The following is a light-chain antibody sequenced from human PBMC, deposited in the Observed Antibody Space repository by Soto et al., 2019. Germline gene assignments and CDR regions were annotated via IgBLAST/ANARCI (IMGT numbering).Light chain of an antibody. CDR1: QSINRF. V-gene: IGKV1-39*01. J-gene: IGKJ1*01. CDR2: AAS. CDR3: QQSYSSPQT. Sequence: DIQMTQSPSSLSVSVGDRVSITCRAGQSINRFLNWYQQKPGKPPKLLIYAASSLLSGVPSRFSGSGSGTDFTLTISSLQPEDFATYYCQQSYSSPQTFGQGTRVEIK.